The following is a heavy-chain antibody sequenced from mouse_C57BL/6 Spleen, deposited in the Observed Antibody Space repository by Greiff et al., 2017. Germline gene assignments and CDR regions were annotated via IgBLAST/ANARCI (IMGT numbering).Heavy chain of an antibody. V-gene: IGHV14-3*01. CDR3: ALYYGYDVDGYYAMDY. J-gene: IGHJ4*01. CDR1: GFNIKNTY. D-gene: IGHD2-2*01. CDR2: IDPANGNT. Sequence: EVQLQQSVAELVRPGASVKLSCTASGFNIKNTYMHWVKQRPEQGLEWIGRIDPANGNTKYAPKFQGKATITADTSSNTAYLQLSSLTSEDTAIYYCALYYGYDVDGYYAMDYWGQGTSVTVSS.